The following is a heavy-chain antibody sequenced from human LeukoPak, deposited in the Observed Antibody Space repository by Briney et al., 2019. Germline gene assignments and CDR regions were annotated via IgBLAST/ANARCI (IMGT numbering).Heavy chain of an antibody. CDR1: GFTFSSYA. V-gene: IGHV3-23*01. D-gene: IGHD6-13*01. Sequence: GGSLRLSCAASGFTFSSYAMSWVRQAPGKGLEWVSAISGSGGSTYYADSVKGRFTISRDNSKSTLYLQMNILRAEDTAVYYCAKGDSSSWSDTYYFDYWGQGTLVTVSS. CDR3: AKGDSSSWSDTYYFDY. CDR2: ISGSGGST. J-gene: IGHJ4*02.